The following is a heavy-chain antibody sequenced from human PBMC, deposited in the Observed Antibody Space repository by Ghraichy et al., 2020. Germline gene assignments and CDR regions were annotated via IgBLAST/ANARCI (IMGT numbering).Heavy chain of an antibody. V-gene: IGHV3-23*01. CDR1: GFPFSTYA. CDR2: INTNGAAT. CDR3: ARRVTTATIGMDV. Sequence: GGSLRLSCAASGFPFSTYAMSSVRQAPGAGLEWVSVINTNGAATYYADSVKGRFTISRDNSKNTLYMQMNSLRDEDTAVYYCARRVTTATIGMDVWGQGTSVTVS. D-gene: IGHD4-17*01. J-gene: IGHJ6*02.